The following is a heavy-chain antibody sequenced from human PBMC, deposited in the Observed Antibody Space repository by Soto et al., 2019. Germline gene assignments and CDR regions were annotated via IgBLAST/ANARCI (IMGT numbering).Heavy chain of an antibody. CDR1: GFTVSNYG. D-gene: IGHD3-22*01. J-gene: IGHJ4*02. Sequence: GGSLRLSCAASGFTVSNYGMNWVRQDPGKGLEWVSAISGSGRNTHYADSVKGRFTISRDNSKSTLYLQMNSQRAEDTAVYFCAKDDDYYYYSSGYPDYWGQGTLVTVSS. V-gene: IGHV3-23*01. CDR3: AKDDDYYYYSSGYPDY. CDR2: ISGSGRNT.